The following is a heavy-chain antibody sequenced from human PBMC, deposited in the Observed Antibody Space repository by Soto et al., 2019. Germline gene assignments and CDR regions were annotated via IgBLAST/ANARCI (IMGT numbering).Heavy chain of an antibody. CDR2: ISYDVSNT. V-gene: IGHV3-23*03. CDR1: GFTFSSYA. D-gene: IGHD3-10*01. CDR3: ARPYGSGRRTKYYFDY. Sequence: GGSLRLSCAASGFTFSSYAMSWVRQAPGKGLEWVSVISYDVSNTYYADSVKGRFTISRDNSKNTVYLQMNSLKASDTAMYYCARPYGSGRRTKYYFDYWGQGTLVTVSS. J-gene: IGHJ4*02.